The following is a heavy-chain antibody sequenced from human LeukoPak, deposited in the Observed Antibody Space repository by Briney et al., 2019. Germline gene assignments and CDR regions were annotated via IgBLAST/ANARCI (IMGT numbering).Heavy chain of an antibody. CDR3: ASSHDSSGND. CDR1: GISFSSYW. D-gene: IGHD3-22*01. CDR2: IKYDGTHK. J-gene: IGHJ4*02. Sequence: GRSLRLSCVPSGISFSSYWMAWVRQAPGKGLEWVANIKYDGTHKFYADSVKGRFTISRDNAKNSLFLEMNSLTADDTAVYFCASSHDSSGNDWGQGTLVTVSS. V-gene: IGHV3-7*01.